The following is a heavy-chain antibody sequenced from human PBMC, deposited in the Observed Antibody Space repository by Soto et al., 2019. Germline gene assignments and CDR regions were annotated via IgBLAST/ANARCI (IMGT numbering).Heavy chain of an antibody. V-gene: IGHV4-39*01. CDR1: GDSISSSNYY. D-gene: IGHD3-16*01. CDR2: LSYSGPT. J-gene: IGHJ4*02. CDR3: ARLVGATYYFDY. Sequence: QLQLQESGPGLVKPSETLSLNCTVSGDSISSSNYYWGWVRQPPGKGLEWIGILSYSGPTYSNPSLKSRVTISLDTSKNQFSLRLTSVTAADTAVYHCARLVGATYYFDYWGQGTLVTVSS.